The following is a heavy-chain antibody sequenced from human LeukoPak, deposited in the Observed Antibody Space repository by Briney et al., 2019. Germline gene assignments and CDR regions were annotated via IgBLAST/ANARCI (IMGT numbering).Heavy chain of an antibody. CDR1: GLTFSSSW. Sequence: GGSLRLSCAVSGLTFSSSWMDWVRQAPGKGLEWVANIKQERGQEYYVDSVKGRFTISKDSAKNSLYLQMNSLRVEDTAMYYCASLDTAKQPLANHWGQGTLVTVSS. CDR3: ASLDTAKQPLANH. D-gene: IGHD5-18*01. CDR2: IKQERGQE. V-gene: IGHV3-7*03. J-gene: IGHJ5*02.